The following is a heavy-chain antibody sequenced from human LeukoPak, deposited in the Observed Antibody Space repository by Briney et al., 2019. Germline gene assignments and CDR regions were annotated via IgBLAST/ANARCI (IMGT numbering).Heavy chain of an antibody. J-gene: IGHJ4*02. CDR3: AREGYSSSWYRPSYFDY. CDR1: GGSISSYY. V-gene: IGHV4-4*07. D-gene: IGHD6-13*01. CDR2: IYTSGST. Sequence: SETLSLTCTVSGGSISSYYWSWIRQPAGKGLEWIGRIYTSGSTNYNPSIKSRVTMSVDTSKNQFSLKLSSVTAADTAVYYCAREGYSSSWYRPSYFDYCGQGTLVTVSS.